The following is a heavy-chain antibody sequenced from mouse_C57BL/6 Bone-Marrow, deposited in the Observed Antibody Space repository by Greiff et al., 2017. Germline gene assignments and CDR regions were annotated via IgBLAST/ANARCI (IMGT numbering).Heavy chain of an antibody. Sequence: VQLQQSGAELARPGASVKLSCKASGYTFTSYGISWVKQRTGQGLEWIGEIYPRSGNTYYNVKFKGKATLTADKSSSTAYMELRSLTSEDSAVYFCARDYGSSPAWFAYWGQGTLVTVSA. V-gene: IGHV1-81*01. CDR3: ARDYGSSPAWFAY. CDR1: GYTFTSYG. CDR2: IYPRSGNT. J-gene: IGHJ3*01. D-gene: IGHD1-1*01.